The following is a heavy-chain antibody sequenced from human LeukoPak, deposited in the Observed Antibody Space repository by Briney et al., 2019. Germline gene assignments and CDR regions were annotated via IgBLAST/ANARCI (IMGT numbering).Heavy chain of an antibody. J-gene: IGHJ4*02. D-gene: IGHD1-26*01. CDR2: IWYDGSNK. CDR3: AKGGRWELLPFDY. Sequence: GRSLRLSCAASGFTFSSYGMHWVRQAPGKGLEWVAVIWYDGSNKYYADSVKGRFTISRDNSKNTLYLQMNSLRAEDTAVYYCAKGGRWELLPFDYWGQGTLVTVSS. CDR1: GFTFSSYG. V-gene: IGHV3-33*06.